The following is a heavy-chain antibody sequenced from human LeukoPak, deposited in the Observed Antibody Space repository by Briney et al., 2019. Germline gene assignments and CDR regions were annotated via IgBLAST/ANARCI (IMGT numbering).Heavy chain of an antibody. Sequence: GGSLRLSCAASGFTVSSNYMSWVRQAPGKGLEWVSVIYSGGSTYYADSVKGRFTISRDNSKNTLYLQMNSLRAEDTAVYYCARLGLAAAASYYYYYGMDVWGQGTTVTVSS. CDR2: IYSGGST. D-gene: IGHD6-13*01. CDR3: ARLGLAAAASYYYYYGMDV. CDR1: GFTVSSNY. J-gene: IGHJ6*02. V-gene: IGHV3-66*04.